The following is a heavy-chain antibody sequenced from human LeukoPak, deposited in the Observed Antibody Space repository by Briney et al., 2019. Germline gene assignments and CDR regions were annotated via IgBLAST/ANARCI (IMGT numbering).Heavy chain of an antibody. CDR1: GGSYSGYC. CDR2: INHSGSI. J-gene: IGHJ4*02. Sequence: PSETLSLTCAVYGGSYSGYCWSWIRQPPGKGLEWIGEINHSGSINYNPSLKSRVTISVDTSKNQFSLKLSSVTAADTAVYYCARGVMCSGGSCYLPLDYWGQGTLVTVSS. D-gene: IGHD2-15*01. CDR3: ARGVMCSGGSCYLPLDY. V-gene: IGHV4-34*01.